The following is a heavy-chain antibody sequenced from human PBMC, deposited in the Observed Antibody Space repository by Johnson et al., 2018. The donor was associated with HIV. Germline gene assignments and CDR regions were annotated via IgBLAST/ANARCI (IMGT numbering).Heavy chain of an antibody. CDR3: AKDQWSSSWTNDAFDI. CDR1: GVSFNNAW. CDR2: LKSKVDGATT. J-gene: IGHJ3*02. V-gene: IGHV3-15*01. D-gene: IGHD6-13*01. Sequence: AAGGVSFNNAWMSWLRQVPGKGLEWVGRLKSKVDGATTDYAVPVKGRFSISGDDSQNTLYLEMNSLRAEDTAVYYCAKDQWSSSWTNDAFDIWGQWTMVTVSS.